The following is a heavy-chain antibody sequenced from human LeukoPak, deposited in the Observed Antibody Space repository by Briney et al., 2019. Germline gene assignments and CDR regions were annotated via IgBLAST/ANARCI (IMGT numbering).Heavy chain of an antibody. V-gene: IGHV1-69*13. CDR1: GGTFSSYA. CDR3: ARAGGSTSLKFDP. J-gene: IGHJ5*02. D-gene: IGHD2-2*01. CDR2: IIPIFGTA. Sequence: GASVKVSCKASGGTFSSYAISWVRQAPGQGLEWMGGIIPIFGTANYAQKFQGRVTITADESTSTAYMELSSLRSEDTAVYYCARAGGSTSLKFDPWGQGTLVTVSS.